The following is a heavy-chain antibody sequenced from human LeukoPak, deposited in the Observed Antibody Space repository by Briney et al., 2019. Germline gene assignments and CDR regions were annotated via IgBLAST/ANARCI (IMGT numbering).Heavy chain of an antibody. J-gene: IGHJ6*02. CDR2: ISGDGSDK. CDR1: GFTFSNCA. Sequence: GRSLRLSCVASGFTFSNCAMHWVRQAPGKGLGWVAVISGDGSDKKYADSVKGRFTISRDNSKNTVYLQMNSLRAEDTAVYYCARNREDTGYYFGMDVWGQGTTVTVSS. CDR3: ARNREDTGYYFGMDV. V-gene: IGHV3-30*04. D-gene: IGHD2-8*02.